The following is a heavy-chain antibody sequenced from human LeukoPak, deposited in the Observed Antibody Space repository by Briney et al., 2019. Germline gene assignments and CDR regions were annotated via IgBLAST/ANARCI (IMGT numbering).Heavy chain of an antibody. CDR2: IGTAGDT. CDR3: ARVLGSGTYGLDV. CDR1: GFTFSSYD. D-gene: IGHD3-10*01. V-gene: IGHV3-13*01. Sequence: GGSLGLSCAASGFTFSSYDMHWVRQATGKGLEWVSAIGTAGDTYYPGSVKGRFTISRENAKNSLYLQMNSLRAGDTAVYYCARVLGSGTYGLDVWGQGTTVTVSS. J-gene: IGHJ6*02.